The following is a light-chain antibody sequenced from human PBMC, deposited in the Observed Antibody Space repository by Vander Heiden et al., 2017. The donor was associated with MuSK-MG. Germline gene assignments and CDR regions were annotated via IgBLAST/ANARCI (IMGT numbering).Light chain of an antibody. Sequence: DIQMTQSPSSLSASVGDRVTITCQASQDISNYLNWYQQKPGKAPKLLTYDASNLETGVPSRFSGSGSGTDFTFTISSLQPEDFATYYCQQYYNLPLTFGQGTQVEIK. CDR2: DAS. J-gene: IGKJ5*01. CDR1: QDISNY. V-gene: IGKV1-33*01. CDR3: QQYYNLPLT.